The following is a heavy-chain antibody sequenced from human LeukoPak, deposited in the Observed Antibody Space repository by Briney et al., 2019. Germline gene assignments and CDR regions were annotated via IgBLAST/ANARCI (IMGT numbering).Heavy chain of an antibody. CDR2: ISSSGSTI. D-gene: IGHD6-19*01. J-gene: IGHJ4*02. CDR3: ARARDSSGWYYFDY. Sequence: GGSLRLSCAASGFTFSSYEMNWVRQAPGKGLEWVSYISSSGSTIYYADSVKGRFTISRDNAKNSLYLQMNSLRAEDTAVYYCARARDSSGWYYFDYWGQGTLVTVSS. CDR1: GFTFSSYE. V-gene: IGHV3-48*03.